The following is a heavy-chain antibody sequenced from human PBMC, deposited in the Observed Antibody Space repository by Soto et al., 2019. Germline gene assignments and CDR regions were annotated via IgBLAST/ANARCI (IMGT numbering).Heavy chain of an antibody. V-gene: IGHV4-31*03. Sequence: SETLSLTCTVSGGSISSGGYYWSLIRQHPGKGLEWIGYIYYSGSTYYNPSLKSRVTISVDTSKNQFSLKLSSVTAADTAVYYCARNKYSSSWYSGNWFDPWGQGTLVTVSS. D-gene: IGHD6-13*01. CDR1: GGSISSGGYY. J-gene: IGHJ5*02. CDR2: IYYSGST. CDR3: ARNKYSSSWYSGNWFDP.